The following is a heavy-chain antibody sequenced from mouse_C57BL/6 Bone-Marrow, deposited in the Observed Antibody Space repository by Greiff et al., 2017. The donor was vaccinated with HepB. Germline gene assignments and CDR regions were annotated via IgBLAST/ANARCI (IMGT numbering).Heavy chain of an antibody. CDR1: GFTFSSYG. D-gene: IGHD2-10*01. V-gene: IGHV5-6*01. CDR2: ISSGGSYT. Sequence: EVQGVESGGDLVKPGGSLKLSCAASGFTFSSYGMSWVRQTPDKRLEWVATISSGGSYTYYPDSVKGRFTMSRDNAKNTLYLQMSSLKSEDTAMYYCARPAYSYYFDYWGQGTTLTVSS. CDR3: ARPAYSYYFDY. J-gene: IGHJ2*01.